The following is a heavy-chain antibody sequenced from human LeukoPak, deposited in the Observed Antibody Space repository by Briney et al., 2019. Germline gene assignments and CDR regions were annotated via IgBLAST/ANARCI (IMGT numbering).Heavy chain of an antibody. V-gene: IGHV1-18*01. CDR1: GYTFISYG. CDR2: ISAYNGDT. Sequence: GASVKVSCKASGYTFISYGISWVRQAPGQGLEWMGWISAYNGDTYYAQKLQDRVTMTTDTSTSTAYMELRSLRSDDTAVYYCARDRSSVYDFWSGSTYNSDYWGQGTLVTVSS. J-gene: IGHJ4*02. D-gene: IGHD3-3*01. CDR3: ARDRSSVYDFWSGSTYNSDY.